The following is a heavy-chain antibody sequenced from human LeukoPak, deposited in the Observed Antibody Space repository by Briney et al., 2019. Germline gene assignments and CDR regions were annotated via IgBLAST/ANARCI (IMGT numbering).Heavy chain of an antibody. J-gene: IGHJ4*02. Sequence: GGSLRLSCAASGFTFSSYWMSWVRQAPGKGLEWVANIKQDGSEKYYVDSVKGRFTISRDNAKNSLYLQMNSLRAEDTAVYYCARGGYYYDSSGYMPEWGQGTLVTVSS. D-gene: IGHD3-22*01. V-gene: IGHV3-7*01. CDR2: IKQDGSEK. CDR1: GFTFSSYW. CDR3: ARGGYYYDSSGYMPE.